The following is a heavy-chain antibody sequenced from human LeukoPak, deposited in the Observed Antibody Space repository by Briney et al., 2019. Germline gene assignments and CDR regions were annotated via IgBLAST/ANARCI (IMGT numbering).Heavy chain of an antibody. CDR3: ARGRHGYDYAGFDP. V-gene: IGHV1-18*01. CDR2: ISSYNGNA. CDR1: GYPFITYG. D-gene: IGHD5-12*01. J-gene: IGHJ5*02. Sequence: ASVKVSCKASGYPFITYGISWVRQAPGQGFEWMGWISSYNGNADYAQKFRGRVTMTTDPSTNTAYMELRSLRFDDSADYYCARGRHGYDYAGFDPWGQGTRVTVSS.